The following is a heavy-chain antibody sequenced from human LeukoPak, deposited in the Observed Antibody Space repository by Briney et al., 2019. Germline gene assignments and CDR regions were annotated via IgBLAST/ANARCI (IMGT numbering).Heavy chain of an antibody. V-gene: IGHV1-46*01. D-gene: IGHD5-24*01. J-gene: IGHJ5*02. Sequence: ASVKLSCKAFGYTFTSNYMHWVRQAPGQGPEWMGVISPTGGSTTYAQKFQDRLTLTRDMSTSTDYLELSSLRSEDTAVYYCARDNSVRDEAWWFNPWGQGTLVTVSS. CDR2: ISPTGGST. CDR3: ARDNSVRDEAWWFNP. CDR1: GYTFTSNY.